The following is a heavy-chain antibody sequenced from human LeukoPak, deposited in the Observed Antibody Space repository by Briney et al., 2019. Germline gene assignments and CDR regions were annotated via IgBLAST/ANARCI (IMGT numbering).Heavy chain of an antibody. CDR2: ISAYNGNT. J-gene: IGHJ4*02. Sequence: ASVKVSCKASGYTFTDYGLTWVRQAPGQGLEWMGWISAYNGNTNYAQRLQGRVTMTADTSTSTAYMELRSLRSGDTAVYYCARGGSGWYVDYWGQGTLVTVSS. D-gene: IGHD6-19*01. CDR1: GYTFTDYG. CDR3: ARGGSGWYVDY. V-gene: IGHV1-18*04.